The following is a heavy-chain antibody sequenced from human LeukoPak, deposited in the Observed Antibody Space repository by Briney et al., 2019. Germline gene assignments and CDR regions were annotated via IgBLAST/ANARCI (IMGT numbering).Heavy chain of an antibody. J-gene: IGHJ3*02. CDR3: ARDKTSNTAMVAGAFDI. CDR1: GGSICSYY. Sequence: SETLSLTCTVSGGSICSYYGSWIRQPPGKGLEWSGCIYYSGSTNYNPSLKRRVTISVDTSKNQFSLKLSSVTAADTAVYYCARDKTSNTAMVAGAFDIWGQGTMVTVSS. V-gene: IGHV4-59*01. D-gene: IGHD5-18*01. CDR2: IYYSGST.